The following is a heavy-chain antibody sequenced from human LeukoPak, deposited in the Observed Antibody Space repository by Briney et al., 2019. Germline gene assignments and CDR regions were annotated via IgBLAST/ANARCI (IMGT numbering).Heavy chain of an antibody. V-gene: IGHV3-33*01. CDR3: ARDRYFVPRGAFDI. Sequence: GRSLRLSCAASGFTFSSYGMHWVRQAPGKGLEWVAVIWYYGSNKYYADSVKGRFTISRDNSKNTLYLQMNSLRAEDTAVYYCARDRYFVPRGAFDIWGQGTMVTVSS. CDR2: IWYYGSNK. CDR1: GFTFSSYG. D-gene: IGHD3-9*01. J-gene: IGHJ3*02.